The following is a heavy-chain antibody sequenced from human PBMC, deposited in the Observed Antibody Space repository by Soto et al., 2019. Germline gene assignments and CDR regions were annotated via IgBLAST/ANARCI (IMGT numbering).Heavy chain of an antibody. J-gene: IGHJ6*02. V-gene: IGHV4-34*01. D-gene: IGHD1-26*01. CDR2: VNDNGST. CDR3: ATDSATSYFGMDV. Sequence: PSQTLSLTCAVYGGSFSGNYRSWIPQPPWKGLEWFGEVNDNGSTNFNPSLKGRVTISVDPSKKPFTLKLTSVTAADTAVYYCATDSATSYFGMDVWGHGTTVTVSS. CDR1: GGSFSGNY.